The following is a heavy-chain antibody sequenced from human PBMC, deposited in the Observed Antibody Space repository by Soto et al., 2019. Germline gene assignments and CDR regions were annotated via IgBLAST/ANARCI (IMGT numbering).Heavy chain of an antibody. D-gene: IGHD6-6*01. Sequence: SVKVSCKASGGTFSSYTISWVRQAPGQGLEWMGRIIPILGIANYAQRFQGRVTITADKSTSTAYMELSSLRSEDTAVYYCASLIAARPGPFDYWGQGTLVTVLL. J-gene: IGHJ4*02. CDR3: ASLIAARPGPFDY. V-gene: IGHV1-69*02. CDR2: IIPILGIA. CDR1: GGTFSSYT.